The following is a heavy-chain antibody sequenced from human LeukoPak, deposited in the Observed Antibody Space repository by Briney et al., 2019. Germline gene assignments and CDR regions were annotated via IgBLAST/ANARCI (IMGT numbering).Heavy chain of an antibody. V-gene: IGHV4-39*01. D-gene: IGHD3-10*01. CDR2: IYYDGST. CDR1: GGSISSSSYY. CDR3: ARLIWYGSGSYSYYFDY. J-gene: IGHJ4*02. Sequence: SETLSLTCTVSGGSISSSSYYWGWIRQPPGKGLEWIGSIYYDGSTYYNPSLKSRVTISVDTSTNQLPLKLGSVTAADTAVYYCARLIWYGSGSYSYYFDYWGQGTLVTVSP.